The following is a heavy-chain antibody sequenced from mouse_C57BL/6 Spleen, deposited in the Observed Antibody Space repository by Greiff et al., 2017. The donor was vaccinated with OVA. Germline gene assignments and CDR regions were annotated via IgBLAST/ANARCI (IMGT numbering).Heavy chain of an antibody. V-gene: IGHV1-76*01. CDR3: ARRYGSSYHWYFDV. CDR2: IYPGSGNT. J-gene: IGHJ1*03. D-gene: IGHD1-1*01. CDR1: GYTFTDYY. Sequence: QVQLKQSGAELVRPGASVKLSCKASGYTFTDYYINWVKQRPGQGLEWIARIYPGSGNTYYNEKFKGKATLTAEKSSSTAYMQLSSLTSEDSAVYFCARRYGSSYHWYFDVWGTGTTVTVSS.